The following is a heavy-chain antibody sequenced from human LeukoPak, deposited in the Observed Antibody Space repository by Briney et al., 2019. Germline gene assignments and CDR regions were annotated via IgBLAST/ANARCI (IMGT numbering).Heavy chain of an antibody. CDR1: GFTVSSNY. J-gene: IGHJ5*02. CDR2: IYSGGST. V-gene: IGHV3-53*01. Sequence: GGSLRLSCAASGFTVSSNYMSWVRQAPGKGLEWVSVIYSGGSTYYADSVKGRFTISRDNAKNSLYLQMNSLRAEDTAVYYCARDGLPDAPYNWFDPWGQGTLVTVSS. D-gene: IGHD2-2*01. CDR3: ARDGLPDAPYNWFDP.